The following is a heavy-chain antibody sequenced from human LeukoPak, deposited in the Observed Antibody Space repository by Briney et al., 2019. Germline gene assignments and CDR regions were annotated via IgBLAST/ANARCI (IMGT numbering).Heavy chain of an antibody. CDR3: ARGQHPQWGDAFDI. CDR2: IWYDGSNK. D-gene: IGHD6-19*01. Sequence: GGSLRLSCAASRFTFSSYGMHWVRQAPGKGLEWVAVIWYDGSNKYYADSVKGRFTISRDNSKNTLYLQTNSLRAEDTAVYYCARGQHPQWGDAFDIWGQGTMVTVSS. CDR1: RFTFSSYG. V-gene: IGHV3-33*01. J-gene: IGHJ3*02.